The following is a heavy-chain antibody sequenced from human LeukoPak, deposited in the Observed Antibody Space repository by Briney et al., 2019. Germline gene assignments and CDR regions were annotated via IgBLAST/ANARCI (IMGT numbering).Heavy chain of an antibody. CDR3: TKDRPNYYGSNGHYYRQNGDF. CDR2: FSGSGGTT. J-gene: IGHJ4*02. V-gene: IGHV3-23*01. Sequence: PGGSLRLSCAASGFTFSSYAMNWVRQAPGRGLEWVSGFSGSGGTTYYADSVKGRFTISRDNSESTLYLQMNILRAEDSAKYYCTKDRPNYYGSNGHYYRQNGDFWGQGTLVTVSS. CDR1: GFTFSSYA. D-gene: IGHD3-22*01.